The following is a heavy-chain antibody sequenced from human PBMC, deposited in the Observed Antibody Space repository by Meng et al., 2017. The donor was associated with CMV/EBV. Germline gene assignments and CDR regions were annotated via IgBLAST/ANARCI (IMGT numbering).Heavy chain of an antibody. Sequence: SETLSLTCTVSGGSISSYYWSWIRQPPGKGLEWIGYIYYSGSTNYNPSLKSRVTISVDTSKNQFSLKLSSVTAADTAVYYCARTHSSGRYGPLDIWGQGTMVTVSS. CDR3: ARTHSSGRYGPLDI. D-gene: IGHD6-19*01. CDR2: IYYSGST. CDR1: GGSISSYY. V-gene: IGHV4-59*01. J-gene: IGHJ3*02.